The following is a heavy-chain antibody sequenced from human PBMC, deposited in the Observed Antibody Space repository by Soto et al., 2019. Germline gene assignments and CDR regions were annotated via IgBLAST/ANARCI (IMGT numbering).Heavy chain of an antibody. V-gene: IGHV4-39*01. J-gene: IGHJ4*02. CDR1: GGFLTPSEHL. D-gene: IGHD3-22*01. CDR3: ARSKFEKTYDSSGYVDY. Sequence: EDRCHPRTGSGGFLTPSEHLLGRVRQAPRKGLEWIGSIYYSGRAYYSPSLKSRVTISVDTSKNQFSLKLSSVTAAETAVYYCARSKFEKTYDSSGYVDYWGQGTLVTVSS. CDR2: IYYSGRA.